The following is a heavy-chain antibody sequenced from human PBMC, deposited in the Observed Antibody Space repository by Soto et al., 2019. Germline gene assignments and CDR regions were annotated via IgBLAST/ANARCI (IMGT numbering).Heavy chain of an antibody. CDR3: AKDLEGSPVAQNGMDV. V-gene: IGHV1-69*06. J-gene: IGHJ6*02. CDR1: GGTFSSYA. D-gene: IGHD6-19*01. Sequence: YVKFTCKASGGTFSSYAISWVRQAPGQWLEWMGGIIPIFGTANYAQKFQGRVTITADKSTSTAYMELSSLRAEDTAVYYCAKDLEGSPVAQNGMDVWGQGTTVTVSS. CDR2: IIPIFGTA.